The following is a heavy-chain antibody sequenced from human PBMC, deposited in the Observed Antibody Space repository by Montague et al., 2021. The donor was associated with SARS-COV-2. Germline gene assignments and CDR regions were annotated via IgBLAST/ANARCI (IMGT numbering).Heavy chain of an antibody. V-gene: IGHV4-39*07. CDR2: INHSGST. J-gene: IGHJ6*02. D-gene: IGHD2-2*01. CDR3: TREGYQVLWSDYYYYGMDV. CDR1: GGSISSGYYY. Sequence: SETLSLTCTVSGGSISSGYYYWSWIRQPPGKGLEWIGEINHSGSTNYNPSLKSQVTISVDMSKNQFSLKLSSVTAADTAVYYCTREGYQVLWSDYYYYGMDVWGQGTTVTVSS.